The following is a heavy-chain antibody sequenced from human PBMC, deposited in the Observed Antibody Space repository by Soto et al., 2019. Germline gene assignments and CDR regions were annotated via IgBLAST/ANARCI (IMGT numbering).Heavy chain of an antibody. CDR2: ISSAVNT. V-gene: IGHV3-23*01. J-gene: IGHJ4*02. Sequence: GGSLRLSCAGSGFTFSNYAMSWVRQAPGKGLEWVSAISSAVNTYYADSVKGRFTISRDNSKNTLYLQMNSLRAEDTAVYYCAKDRRFLEWLLFDYFDYWGQGTLVTVSS. D-gene: IGHD3-3*01. CDR3: AKDRRFLEWLLFDYFDY. CDR1: GFTFSNYA.